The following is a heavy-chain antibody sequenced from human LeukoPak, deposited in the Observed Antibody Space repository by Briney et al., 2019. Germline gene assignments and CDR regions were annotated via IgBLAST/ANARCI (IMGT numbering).Heavy chain of an antibody. J-gene: IGHJ4*02. CDR2: TYYRSKWYN. D-gene: IGHD3-10*01. CDR1: GDSVSSNSAA. Sequence: SQTLSLTCAISGDSVSSNSAAWNWIRQSPSRGLEWLGRTYYRSKWYNDYAVSVKGRITINPDTSKNQFSLQLNSVTPEDTAVYYCARGLLWFGESSYTFDYWGQGTLVTVSS. CDR3: ARGLLWFGESSYTFDY. V-gene: IGHV6-1*01.